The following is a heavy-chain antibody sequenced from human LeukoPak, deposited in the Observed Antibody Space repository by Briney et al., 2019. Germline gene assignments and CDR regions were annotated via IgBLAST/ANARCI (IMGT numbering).Heavy chain of an antibody. Sequence: PGETLRLSCAASGFSVSSNYMSWVRQAPGKGLEWVSVICSDGTTHYADSMKARFTISRDNSKNTLYLQMNTLRAEDTAVYYCTRADYVWGSYRLSQSLDAFDIWGEGTMVT. V-gene: IGHV3-53*01. CDR1: GFSVSSNY. CDR3: TRADYVWGSYRLSQSLDAFDI. D-gene: IGHD3-16*02. J-gene: IGHJ3*02. CDR2: ICSDGTT.